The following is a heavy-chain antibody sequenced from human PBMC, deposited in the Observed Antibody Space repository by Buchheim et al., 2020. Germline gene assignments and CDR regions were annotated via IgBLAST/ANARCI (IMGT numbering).Heavy chain of an antibody. CDR1: GGSFSGYY. D-gene: IGHD2-2*01. Sequence: QVQLQQWGAGLLKPSETLSLTCAVYGGSFSGYYWSWIRQPPGKGLEWIGEINHSGSTNYNPSLKSRVTISVDTSKNQFSLKLSSVTAADTAVYYCARAVGYCSSTSCYGNLYYYYYYGMDVWGQGTT. CDR2: INHSGST. J-gene: IGHJ6*02. CDR3: ARAVGYCSSTSCYGNLYYYYYYGMDV. V-gene: IGHV4-34*01.